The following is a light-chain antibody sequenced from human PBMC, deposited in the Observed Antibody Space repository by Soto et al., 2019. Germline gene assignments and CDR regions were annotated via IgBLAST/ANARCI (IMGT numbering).Light chain of an antibody. CDR1: QSVSSNY. J-gene: IGKJ1*01. CDR2: GAS. CDR3: QQYGSSPQA. Sequence: EIVLTQSPGTLSLSPGERVTLSCRASQSVSSNYLAWYQHKPGQAPRLLIYGASSRATGIPDRFSGSGSGTDFTLTISRLEPEDFAVYYCQQYGSSPQAFGQGTKVDIK. V-gene: IGKV3-20*01.